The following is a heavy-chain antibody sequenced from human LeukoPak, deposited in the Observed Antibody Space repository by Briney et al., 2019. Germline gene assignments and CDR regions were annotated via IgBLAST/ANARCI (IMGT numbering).Heavy chain of an antibody. CDR3: ARGGYCYGGSCYFYYFDY. J-gene: IGHJ4*02. D-gene: IGHD2-15*01. CDR2: INPNSGGT. CDR1: GYTFTGYY. Sequence: GASVKVSCKASGYTFTGYYMHWVRQAPGQGLEWMGWINPNSGGTNYAQKFQGRVTMTRDTSISTGYMELSRLRSDDTAVYYCARGGYCYGGSCYFYYFDYWGQGTLVTVSS. V-gene: IGHV1-2*02.